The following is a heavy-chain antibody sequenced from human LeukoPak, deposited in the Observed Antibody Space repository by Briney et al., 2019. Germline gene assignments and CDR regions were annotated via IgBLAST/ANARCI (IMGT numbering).Heavy chain of an antibody. CDR3: ERASPYYYDSVSSEPHYFDF. J-gene: IGHJ4*02. V-gene: IGHV3-30*04. CDR1: GLTFSSYS. D-gene: IGHD3-3*01. CDR2: ISYRGDIT. Sequence: GESLTLSCSPSGLTFSSYSMLCVRQAPGKARECLALISYRGDITYYADPVKGRFTLSRDRAKISLVVQVSGRRAQDAAVYYGERASPYYYDSVSSEPHYFDFWGQGTTVTASS.